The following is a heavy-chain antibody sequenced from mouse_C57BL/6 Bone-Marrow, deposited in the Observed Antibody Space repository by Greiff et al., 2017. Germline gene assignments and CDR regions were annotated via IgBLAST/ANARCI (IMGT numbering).Heavy chain of an antibody. V-gene: IGHV5-17*01. CDR3: ARQGGSSVEYAMDY. D-gene: IGHD1-1*01. CDR2: ISSGSSTI. CDR1: GFTFSDYG. J-gene: IGHJ4*01. Sequence: EVKVVESGGGLVKPGGSLKLSCAASGFTFSDYGMHWVRQAPEKGLEWVAYISSGSSTIYYADTVKGRFTISRDNAKNTLFLQMTSLRSEDTAMYYCARQGGSSVEYAMDYWGQGTSVTVSS.